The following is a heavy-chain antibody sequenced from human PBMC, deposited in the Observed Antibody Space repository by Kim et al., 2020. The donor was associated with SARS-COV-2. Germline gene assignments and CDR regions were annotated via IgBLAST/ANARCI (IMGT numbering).Heavy chain of an antibody. CDR2: INHSGST. CDR3: ARERRRRPTAWFDP. J-gene: IGHJ5*02. Sequence: SETLSLTCAVYGGSFSGYYWSWIRQPPGKGLEWIGEINHSGSTNYNPSLKSRVTISVDTSKNQFSLKLSSVTAADTAVYYCARERRRRPTAWFDPCGQGTLVTVSS. V-gene: IGHV4-34*01. CDR1: GGSFSGYY.